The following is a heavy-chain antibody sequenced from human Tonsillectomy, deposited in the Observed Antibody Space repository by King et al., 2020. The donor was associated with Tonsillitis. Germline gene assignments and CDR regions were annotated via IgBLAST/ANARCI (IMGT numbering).Heavy chain of an antibody. J-gene: IGHJ4*02. CDR2: IYPGDSDT. Sequence: VQLVESGAEVKKPGESLKISCQGSGYTFTSYWIGWVRQMPGKRLEWMGIIYPGDSDTRYSPSFQGQVTISADESISTAYLQWSSLKASDTAMYYCARPRAAGGKSEGGYDYWGQGTLVTVSS. V-gene: IGHV5-51*03. CDR3: ARPRAAGGKSEGGYDY. CDR1: GYTFTSYW. D-gene: IGHD4-23*01.